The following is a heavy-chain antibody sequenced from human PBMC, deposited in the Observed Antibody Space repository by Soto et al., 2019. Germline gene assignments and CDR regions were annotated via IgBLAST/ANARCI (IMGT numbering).Heavy chain of an antibody. CDR3: ARGDTAMDNWFDP. CDR2: IWYDGSNK. Sequence: GGSLRLSCAASGFTFSSYGMHWVRQAPGKGLEWVAVIWYDGSNKYYADSVKGRFTISRDNSKNTLYLQMNSLRAEDTAVYYCARGDTAMDNWFDPWGQGTLVTVSS. J-gene: IGHJ5*02. D-gene: IGHD5-18*01. CDR1: GFTFSSYG. V-gene: IGHV3-33*01.